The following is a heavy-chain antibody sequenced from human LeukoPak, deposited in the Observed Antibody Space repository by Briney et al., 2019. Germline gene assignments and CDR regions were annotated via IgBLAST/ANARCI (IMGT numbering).Heavy chain of an antibody. CDR2: IYYSGST. J-gene: IGHJ4*02. Sequence: SETLSPTCTVSGGSISSSSYYWGWIRQPPGKGLEWIGSIYYSGSTYYNPSLKSRVTISVDTSKNQFSLKLSSVTAADTAVYYCASRALTSTGSFDYWGQGTLVTVSS. CDR3: ASRALTSTGSFDY. V-gene: IGHV4-39*01. CDR1: GGSISSSSYY. D-gene: IGHD4-17*01.